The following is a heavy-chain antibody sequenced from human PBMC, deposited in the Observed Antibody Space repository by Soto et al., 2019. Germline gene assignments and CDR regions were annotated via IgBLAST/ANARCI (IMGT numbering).Heavy chain of an antibody. V-gene: IGHV3-74*01. D-gene: IGHD2-15*01. J-gene: IGHJ6*04. CDR1: GFTFGNYW. CDR2: INSDGSVS. CDR3: ARGDCVGGTCYSSAGSCYYGMDV. Sequence: EVQLVESGGGLVQPGGSLRLSCAASGFTFGNYWMYWVRQAPGKGLVWVSRINSDGSVSSYADSVKGRLTISRDNVENTLYLKMDSMRVEDTAVYYCARGDCVGGTCYSSAGSCYYGMDVWGKGTTVTVFS.